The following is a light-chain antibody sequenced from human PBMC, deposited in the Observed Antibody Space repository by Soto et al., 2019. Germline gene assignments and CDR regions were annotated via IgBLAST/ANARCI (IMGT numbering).Light chain of an antibody. V-gene: IGKV3-11*01. Sequence: EIVLTQSPATLSLSPGERATLSCRASQSVSSYLAWYQQKPGQAPRLLIYDASNRATGIPARFSGSGSGTDVTTTTSSRQPAEFAAYYCQQRSNWSPRYTFGQGTKLEIK. CDR1: QSVSSY. J-gene: IGKJ2*01. CDR3: QQRSNWSPRYT. CDR2: DAS.